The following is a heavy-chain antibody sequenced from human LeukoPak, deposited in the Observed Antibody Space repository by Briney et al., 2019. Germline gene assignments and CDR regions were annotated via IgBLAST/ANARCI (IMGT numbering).Heavy chain of an antibody. V-gene: IGHV1-3*04. Sequence: ASVKVSCKASGYTFTNYAVNWMRQAPGQRLEWMGWINTGNGDTKFSQNYQARVTITRDASASTAYMELSSLTSEDTAVCFCARGLWSAHRREYYFDSWGQGTLVTVSS. CDR3: ARGLWSAHRREYYFDS. D-gene: IGHD3-3*01. J-gene: IGHJ4*02. CDR2: INTGNGDT. CDR1: GYTFTNYA.